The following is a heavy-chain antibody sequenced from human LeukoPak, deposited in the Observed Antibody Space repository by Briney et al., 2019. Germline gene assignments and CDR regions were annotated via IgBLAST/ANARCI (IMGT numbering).Heavy chain of an antibody. V-gene: IGHV3-30-3*01. CDR3: ARGGDILTGYYNVIRDPTLYYFDY. D-gene: IGHD3-9*01. CDR2: ISDDGSNK. J-gene: IGHJ4*02. CDR1: GFTFSSYA. Sequence: PGASLRLSCAASGFTFSSYAMHWVRQAPGRGLEWVAVISDDGSNKYYADSVKGRFTISRDNSKNTLYLQMNSLRAEDTAVYYCARGGDILTGYYNVIRDPTLYYFDYWGQGTLVTVSS.